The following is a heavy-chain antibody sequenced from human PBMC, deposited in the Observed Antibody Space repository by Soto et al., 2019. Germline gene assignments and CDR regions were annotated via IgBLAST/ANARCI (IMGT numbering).Heavy chain of an antibody. Sequence: PSETLSLTCAVYGGSFSGYYWSWIRQPPGKGLEWIGEINHSGSTNYNPSLKSRVTISVDTSKNQFSLKLSSVTAADTAVYYCARVPLYYDFWSGSSGGYFDYCGQGTLVTVSS. CDR1: GGSFSGYY. CDR3: ARVPLYYDFWSGSSGGYFDY. J-gene: IGHJ4*02. D-gene: IGHD3-3*01. V-gene: IGHV4-34*01. CDR2: INHSGST.